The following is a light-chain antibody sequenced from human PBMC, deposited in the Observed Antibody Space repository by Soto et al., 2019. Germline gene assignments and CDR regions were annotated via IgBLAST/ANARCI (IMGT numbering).Light chain of an antibody. V-gene: IGKV3-11*01. Sequence: EIVLTQSPATLSLSPGERATLSCRASQSVSSYLAWYQQKPGQAPRLLIYDASNRATGIPARFRGSGSGTDFTLTISSLEPEDFAVYYCQHRSNWPLTFGGGTKVDIK. CDR1: QSVSSY. J-gene: IGKJ4*01. CDR2: DAS. CDR3: QHRSNWPLT.